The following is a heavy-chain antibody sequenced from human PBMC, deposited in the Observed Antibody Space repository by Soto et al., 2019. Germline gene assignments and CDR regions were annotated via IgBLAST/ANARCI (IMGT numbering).Heavy chain of an antibody. V-gene: IGHV4-34*01. CDR2: ISHSGST. CDR3: ARVGWGSYYYYGMDV. Sequence: WTWIRQPPGKGLEWIGGISHSGSTNYHPSLKSRVTISVDTPKNQFSLKLSSVTAADTAVYYCARVGWGSYYYYGMDVWGQGTTVTVSS. J-gene: IGHJ6*02. D-gene: IGHD2-21*01.